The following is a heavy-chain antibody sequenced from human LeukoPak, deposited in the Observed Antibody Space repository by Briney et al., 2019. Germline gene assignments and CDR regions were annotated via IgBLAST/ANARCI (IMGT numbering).Heavy chain of an antibody. D-gene: IGHD2-2*01. V-gene: IGHV3-30*02. Sequence: PGGSLRLSCAASGFTFSSYGMHWVRQAPGKGLEWVAFIRYDGSNKYYADSVKGRFTISRDNSRNTLYLQMNSLRAEDTAVYYCAKDCSSTSCYRSGGYWGQGTLVTVSS. J-gene: IGHJ4*02. CDR3: AKDCSSTSCYRSGGY. CDR1: GFTFSSYG. CDR2: IRYDGSNK.